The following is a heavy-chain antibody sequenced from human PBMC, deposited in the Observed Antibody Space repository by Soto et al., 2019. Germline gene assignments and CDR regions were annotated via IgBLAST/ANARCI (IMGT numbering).Heavy chain of an antibody. D-gene: IGHD3-10*01. CDR2: IIPIFGTA. Sequence: QVQLVQSGAEVKKPGSSVKVSCKASGGTFSSYAISWVRQAPGQGLEWMGGIIPIFGTANYAQKFQGRVTITADESTSTAYMELSSLRSEDTAVYYCARWLTAGSAYYYDYGMDVWGQGTTVTVSS. CDR1: GGTFSSYA. J-gene: IGHJ6*02. CDR3: ARWLTAGSAYYYDYGMDV. V-gene: IGHV1-69*01.